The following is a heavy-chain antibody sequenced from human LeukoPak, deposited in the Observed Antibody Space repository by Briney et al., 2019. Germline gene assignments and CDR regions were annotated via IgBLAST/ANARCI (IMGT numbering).Heavy chain of an antibody. CDR3: ARGSYSSSWFEKYFFDS. J-gene: IGHJ4*02. D-gene: IGHD6-13*01. CDR1: GFSFDTYT. CDR2: ISGSGLYI. Sequence: GGSLRLSCAASGFSFDTYTMNWVRQAPGRGLEWVSSISGSGLYIFYADSVKGRFTISRDNAKNSLCLQMNSLRAEDTSLYFCARGSYSSSWFEKYFFDSWGQGTLVTVSA. V-gene: IGHV3-21*01.